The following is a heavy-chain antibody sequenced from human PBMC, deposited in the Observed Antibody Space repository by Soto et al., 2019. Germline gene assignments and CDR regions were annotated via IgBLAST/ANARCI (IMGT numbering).Heavy chain of an antibody. CDR2: INAGNGNT. CDR3: ARDWYCSSTSCYKGNWFDP. J-gene: IGHJ5*02. Sequence: ASVKVSCKASRYTFTSYAMHWVRQAPGQRLEWMGWINAGNGNTKYSQKFQGRVTITRDTSASTAYMELSSLRSEDTAVYYCARDWYCSSTSCYKGNWFDPWGQGTLVTVSS. D-gene: IGHD2-2*02. CDR1: RYTFTSYA. V-gene: IGHV1-3*01.